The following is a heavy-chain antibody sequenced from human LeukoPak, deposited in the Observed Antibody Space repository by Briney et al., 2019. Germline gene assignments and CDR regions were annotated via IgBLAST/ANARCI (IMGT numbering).Heavy chain of an antibody. V-gene: IGHV1-8*03. CDR3: ARGRPFDV. CDR1: GYTFTNFD. J-gene: IGHJ3*01. CDR2: MNPDSGNT. Sequence: ASVKVSCTASGYTFTNFDINWVRQAPGQGLEWLGWMNPDSGNTGFAQKFQGRVTITRNTSIRTAYMELSSLRSEDTALYYCARGRPFDVWGQGTMVTVSS.